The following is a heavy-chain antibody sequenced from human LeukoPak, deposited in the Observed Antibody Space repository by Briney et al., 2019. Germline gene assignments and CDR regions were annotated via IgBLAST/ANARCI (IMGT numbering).Heavy chain of an antibody. D-gene: IGHD3-9*01. Sequence: EASVKVSCKASGYTLTGYYMHWVRQAPGQGLEWMGWINPNSGGTNYAQKFQGWVTMTRDTSISTAYMELSRLRSDDTAVYYCARGSRYFDWLLYYRGQGTLVTVSS. J-gene: IGHJ4*02. CDR2: INPNSGGT. CDR1: GYTLTGYY. CDR3: ARGSRYFDWLLYY. V-gene: IGHV1-2*04.